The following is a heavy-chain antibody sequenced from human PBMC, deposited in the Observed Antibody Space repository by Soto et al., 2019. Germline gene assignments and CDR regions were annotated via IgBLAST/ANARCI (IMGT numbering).Heavy chain of an antibody. CDR3: ARGRGKDYYYYYYMDV. V-gene: IGHV4-34*01. D-gene: IGHD3-10*01. J-gene: IGHJ6*03. Sequence: SQTLSLTCAVYGGSFSGYYWSWIRQPPGKGLDWIGEINHSGSTIYNPSLKSRVTISVDTSMNQFSLKLSSVTAADTAFFYCARGRGKDYYYYYYMDVWGKGTTVTVSS. CDR1: GGSFSGYY. CDR2: INHSGST.